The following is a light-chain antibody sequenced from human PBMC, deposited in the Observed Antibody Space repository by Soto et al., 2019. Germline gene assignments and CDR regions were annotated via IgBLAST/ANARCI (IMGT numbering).Light chain of an antibody. J-gene: IGKJ3*01. Sequence: ETVMTQSPATLSVSPGERATLSCRASQSVYSNLAWYQQRPGQPPRLLIYSASTRATGIPARFSGSGSGTEFTLTISSLQYEDFAVYYCQQYNNWPYTFGPGTKVDIK. CDR3: QQYNNWPYT. V-gene: IGKV3-15*01. CDR1: QSVYSN. CDR2: SAS.